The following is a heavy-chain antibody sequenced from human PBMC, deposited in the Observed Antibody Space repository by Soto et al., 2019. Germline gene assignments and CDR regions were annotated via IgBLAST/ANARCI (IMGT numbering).Heavy chain of an antibody. V-gene: IGHV1-3*01. CDR2: INAGNGNT. D-gene: IGHD4-17*01. CDR1: GYTFTSYA. CDR3: ARGMTTVISNWFDP. J-gene: IGHJ5*02. Sequence: ASVKVSCKASGYTFTSYAMHWVRQAPGQRLEWMGWINAGNGNTKYSQKFQGRVTITRDTSASTAYMELSSLRSEDTAVYYCARGMTTVISNWFDPWGQGTLVTVSS.